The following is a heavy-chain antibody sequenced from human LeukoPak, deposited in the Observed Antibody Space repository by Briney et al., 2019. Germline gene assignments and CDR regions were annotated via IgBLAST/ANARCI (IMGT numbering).Heavy chain of an antibody. V-gene: IGHV1-2*02. J-gene: IGHJ4*02. CDR2: INPNSGGT. D-gene: IGHD3-9*01. CDR3: ARVRYIFTGYYQGYLYY. CDR1: GYTFTGYY. Sequence: ASVKVSCKATGYTFTGYYMHWVGPAPGQGLEWMGWINPNSGGTNYAQKFQGRVTMTRDTSISTAYMELSRLRSGDTAVYYCARVRYIFTGYYQGYLYYWGQGTLVTVSS.